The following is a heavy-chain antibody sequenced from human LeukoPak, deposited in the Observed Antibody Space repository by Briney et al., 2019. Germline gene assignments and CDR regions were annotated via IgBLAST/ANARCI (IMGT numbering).Heavy chain of an antibody. V-gene: IGHV3-30*02. D-gene: IGHD5-12*01. CDR1: GFTFSSYG. CDR3: ARGPSGYHNT. CDR2: IRYDGSNK. J-gene: IGHJ4*02. Sequence: GGSLRLSCAASGFTFSSYGMHWVRQAPGKGLEWVAFIRYDGSNKYYADSVKGRFTISRDNAKNTLYLQMNSLRAEDTAVYYCARGPSGYHNTGGQGTLVTVSS.